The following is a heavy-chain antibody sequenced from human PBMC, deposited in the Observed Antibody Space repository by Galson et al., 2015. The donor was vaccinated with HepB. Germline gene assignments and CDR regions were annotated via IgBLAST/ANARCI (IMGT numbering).Heavy chain of an antibody. J-gene: IGHJ5*02. CDR2: IIPMFGTA. D-gene: IGHD3-10*01. CDR3: ARPSYGSGSYAGSPHTWFDP. V-gene: IGHV1-69*13. Sequence: SVKVSCKASGGTFSTYGISWVRQGPGQGPEWMGGIIPMFGTANYAQRFQGRVTITADESTSTAYMELSSLRSEDTAVYYCARPSYGSGSYAGSPHTWFDPWGQGTLVTVSS. CDR1: GGTFSTYG.